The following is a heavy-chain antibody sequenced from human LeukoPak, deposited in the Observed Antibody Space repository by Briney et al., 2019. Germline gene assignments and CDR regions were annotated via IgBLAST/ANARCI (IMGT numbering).Heavy chain of an antibody. CDR1: GFTFSSYA. D-gene: IGHD6-19*01. CDR2: ISGSGGNS. V-gene: IGHV3-23*01. CDR3: AKKSGVAVSDTHFDY. J-gene: IGHJ4*02. Sequence: PGGSLRLSCAASGFTFSSYAMSWVRQAPGKGLEWVSGISGSGGNSFYADSVKGRFTISRDNSKNTLYLQMNSLRAEDTAVYYCAKKSGVAVSDTHFDYWGQGTLVTVSS.